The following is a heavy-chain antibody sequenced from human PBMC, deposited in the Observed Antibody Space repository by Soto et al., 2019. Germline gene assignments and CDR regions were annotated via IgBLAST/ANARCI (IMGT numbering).Heavy chain of an antibody. J-gene: IGHJ6*02. CDR1: GGTFRSYS. CDR2: IIPIFDIT. Sequence: QVQLVQSGAEVKKPGSSVKVSCKASGGTFRSYSISWVRQAPGQGLEWMGGIIPIFDITNYAQKFQGRVTITADKSTSTAYMELSSLGSDDTAVYYCARPDEGGYSSNHHYSYALDVWGQGPRSPS. D-gene: IGHD3-22*01. CDR3: ARPDEGGYSSNHHYSYALDV. V-gene: IGHV1-69*17.